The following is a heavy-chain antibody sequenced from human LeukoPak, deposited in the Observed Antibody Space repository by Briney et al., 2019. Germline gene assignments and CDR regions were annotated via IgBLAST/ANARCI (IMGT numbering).Heavy chain of an antibody. V-gene: IGHV1-46*01. J-gene: IGHJ3*02. Sequence: ASVKVSCKASGYTFTSYYMHWVRQAPGQGLEWMGIINPSGGSTSYAQKLQGRVTMTTDTSTSTAYMELRSLRSDDTAVYYCAREAYSGSLDAFDIWGQGTMVTVSS. CDR3: AREAYSGSLDAFDI. CDR2: INPSGGST. D-gene: IGHD1-26*01. CDR1: GYTFTSYY.